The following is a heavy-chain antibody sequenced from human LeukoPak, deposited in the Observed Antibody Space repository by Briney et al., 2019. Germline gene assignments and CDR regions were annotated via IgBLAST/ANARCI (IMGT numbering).Heavy chain of an antibody. CDR2: IYYSGIT. CDR1: GGSISSGGYY. J-gene: IGHJ6*02. Sequence: SETLSLTCTVSGGSISSGGYYWSWIRQHPGKGLEWIGYIYYSGITYYNPSLKSRVTISVDTSKNQFSLKLSSVTAADTAVYYCAREDSSGYYGMDVWGQGTTVTVSS. V-gene: IGHV4-31*03. CDR3: AREDSSGYYGMDV. D-gene: IGHD6-19*01.